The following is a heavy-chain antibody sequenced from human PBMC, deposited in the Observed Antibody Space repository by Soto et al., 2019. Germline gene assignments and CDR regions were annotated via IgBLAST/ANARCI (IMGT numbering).Heavy chain of an antibody. D-gene: IGHD3-3*01. CDR1: GFTFSSYS. V-gene: IGHV3-23*01. J-gene: IGHJ6*03. Sequence: GGFLRPSCAASGFTFSSYSMRWVRQAPGKGRGWGSAISGSGGSTYYADSVKGRFTISRDNSKNTLYLQMNSLRAEDTAVYYCAKVLDFWSGPSPFYYYMDVWGKGTTVTVSS. CDR3: AKVLDFWSGPSPFYYYMDV. CDR2: ISGSGGST.